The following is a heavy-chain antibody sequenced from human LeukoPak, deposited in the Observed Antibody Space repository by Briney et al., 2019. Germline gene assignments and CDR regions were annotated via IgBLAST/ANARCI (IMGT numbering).Heavy chain of an antibody. J-gene: IGHJ4*02. CDR2: ISGSGGST. V-gene: IGHV3-23*01. D-gene: IGHD6-6*01. CDR3: AKVALGYFDY. Sequence: LSLTCTVSGGSISSGGYYWSWVRQAPGKGLEWVSAISGSGGSTYYADSVKGRFTISRDNSKNTLYLQMNSLRAEDTAVYYCAKVALGYFDYWGQGTLVTVSS. CDR1: GGSISSGGYY.